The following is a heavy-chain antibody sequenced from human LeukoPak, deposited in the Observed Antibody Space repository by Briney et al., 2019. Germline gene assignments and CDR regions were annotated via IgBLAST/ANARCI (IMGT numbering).Heavy chain of an antibody. V-gene: IGHV1-18*01. CDR1: GYTFTSYG. CDR3: ARPRFYGSGSSPFDY. D-gene: IGHD3-10*01. CDR2: ISAYNGNT. Sequence: GASVKVSCKASGYTFTSYGISWVRQAPGQGLEWMGWISAYNGNTNYAQKLQGRVTMTTDTSTSTAYMELRSLRSDDTAVYYCARPRFYGSGSSPFDYWGQGTLVTVSS. J-gene: IGHJ4*02.